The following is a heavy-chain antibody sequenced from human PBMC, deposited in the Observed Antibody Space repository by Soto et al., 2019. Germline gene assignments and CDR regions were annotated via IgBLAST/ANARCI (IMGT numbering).Heavy chain of an antibody. CDR2: ISGSGGST. CDR3: AKDLWGSGYDRDYYYGMDV. V-gene: IGHV3-23*01. Sequence: EVQLLESGGGLVQPGGSLRLSCAASGFTFSSYAMSWVRQAPGKGLEWVSAISGSGGSTYYAESVKGRFTISRDNSKNTLYLQMNSLRAEDTAVYYCAKDLWGSGYDRDYYYGMDVWGQGTTVTVSS. CDR1: GFTFSSYA. D-gene: IGHD5-12*01. J-gene: IGHJ6*02.